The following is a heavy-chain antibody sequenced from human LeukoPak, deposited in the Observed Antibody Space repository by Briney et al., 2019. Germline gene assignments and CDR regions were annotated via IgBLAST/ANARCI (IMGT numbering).Heavy chain of an antibody. CDR2: IIPIFGTA. CDR1: GGTFSSYA. V-gene: IGHV1-69*05. Sequence: ASVKVSCKASGGTFSSYAISWVRQAPGQGLEWMGGIIPIFGTANYAQKFQGRVTITTDESTSTAYMELSSLRSEDTAVYYCARDRLYSSSPLDYWGQGTLVTVSS. J-gene: IGHJ4*02. D-gene: IGHD6-13*01. CDR3: ARDRLYSSSPLDY.